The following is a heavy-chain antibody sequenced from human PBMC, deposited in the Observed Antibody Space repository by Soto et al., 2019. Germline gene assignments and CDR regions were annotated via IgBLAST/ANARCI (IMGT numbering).Heavy chain of an antibody. J-gene: IGHJ6*03. V-gene: IGHV3-64*01. CDR3: ARRARPDFYYMDV. Sequence: GGSLRLSCAASGFTLSGYARDGVRKAPGKGLEYVSGISSNGVGTYYANSVQGRFTISRDNSKNTVYLQMGSLRPEDMAVYYCARRARPDFYYMDVWGKGTTVTVSS. CDR2: ISSNGVGT. D-gene: IGHD6-6*01. CDR1: GFTLSGYA.